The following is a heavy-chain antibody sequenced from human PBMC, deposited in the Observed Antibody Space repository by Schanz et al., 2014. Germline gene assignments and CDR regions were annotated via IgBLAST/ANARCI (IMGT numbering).Heavy chain of an antibody. V-gene: IGHV1-2*06. CDR3: ARESVSRTRLFDP. Sequence: QVQLVQSGAEVKKPGASVKVSCKASGYTFTGYSMHWVRQAPGQGLQWMGRINPNSGDTDYAHNFHGRVTMTRDTSISTAYMELSRLRSDDTAVYYCARESVSRTRLFDPWGQGTLVTVSS. D-gene: IGHD3-3*01. J-gene: IGHJ5*02. CDR2: INPNSGDT. CDR1: GYTFTGYS.